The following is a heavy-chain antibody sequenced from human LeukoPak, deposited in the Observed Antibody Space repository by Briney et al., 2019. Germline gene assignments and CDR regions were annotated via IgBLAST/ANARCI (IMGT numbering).Heavy chain of an antibody. CDR1: GGSISSGGYY. D-gene: IGHD2-8*02. CDR2: IYYSGST. J-gene: IGHJ4*02. Sequence: SETLSLTCTVSGGSISSGGYYWSWIRQHPGKGLEWIGYIYYSGSTYYNPSLKSRVTISVDTSKNQFSLKLSSVTAADTAVYYCARVASGGFLNFDYWGQGTLVTVSS. V-gene: IGHV4-31*03. CDR3: ARVASGGFLNFDY.